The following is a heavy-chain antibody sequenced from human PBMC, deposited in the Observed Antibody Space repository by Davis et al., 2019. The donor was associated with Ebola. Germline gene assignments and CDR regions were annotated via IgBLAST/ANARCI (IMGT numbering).Heavy chain of an antibody. CDR2: ISSSGGST. J-gene: IGHJ4*02. CDR1: EFTFSSYT. D-gene: IGHD1-26*01. Sequence: GESLKISCAASEFTFSSYTMGWVRQAPWKGLEWVSGISSSGGSTYYADSVKGRFTTFRDNPKNTLYLQMNSLRADDTAVYYCAKQRGVGAIDYDYWGRGTVVTVSS. CDR3: AKQRGVGAIDYDY. V-gene: IGHV3-23*01.